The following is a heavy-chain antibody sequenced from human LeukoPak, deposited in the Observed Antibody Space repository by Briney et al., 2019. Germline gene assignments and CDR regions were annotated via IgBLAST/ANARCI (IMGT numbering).Heavy chain of an antibody. CDR2: IYPGDSDT. CDR3: ARIEGGALFAW. Sequence: GEPLKISCKGSGYSFTSYWTGWVRQMPGKGLEWLGIIYPGDSDTRNRPSFQGQVTISADKSISTGYLQWSSLKASDTAMYYCARIEGGALFAWGGQGTLVTVSS. V-gene: IGHV5-51*01. CDR1: GYSFTSYW. J-gene: IGHJ4*02. D-gene: IGHD1-26*01.